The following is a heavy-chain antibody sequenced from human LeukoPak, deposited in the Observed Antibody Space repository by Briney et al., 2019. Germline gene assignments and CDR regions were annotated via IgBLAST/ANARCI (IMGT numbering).Heavy chain of an antibody. Sequence: SETLSLTCTVSGGSVSSGSYYWSWIRQPPGKGLEWIGYIDYSGSTNYNPSLKSRVTLSVDTSKNQFSLKLSSVTAADTAVYYCARGTAMVPYYWGQGTLVTVSS. V-gene: IGHV4-61*01. J-gene: IGHJ4*02. CDR1: GGSVSSGSYY. D-gene: IGHD5-18*01. CDR3: ARGTAMVPYY. CDR2: IDYSGST.